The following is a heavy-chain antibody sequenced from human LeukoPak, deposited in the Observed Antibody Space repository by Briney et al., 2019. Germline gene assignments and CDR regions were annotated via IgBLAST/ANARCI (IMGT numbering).Heavy chain of an antibody. Sequence: ASVKVSWKASGYTFSSYGITWVRQAPGQGLEWMGWISAHNGNTNYAQNLQGRVTMTTDTSTSTAYMELRSLRSDDTAVYYCARGHSAIFGVVTSDYWGQGTLVTVSS. D-gene: IGHD3-3*01. J-gene: IGHJ4*02. CDR3: ARGHSAIFGVVTSDY. CDR1: GYTFSSYG. CDR2: ISAHNGNT. V-gene: IGHV1-18*01.